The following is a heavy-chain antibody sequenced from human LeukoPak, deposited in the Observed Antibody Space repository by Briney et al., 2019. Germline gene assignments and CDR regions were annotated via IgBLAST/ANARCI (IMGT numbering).Heavy chain of an antibody. CDR1: GFSVGTNY. Sequence: GGSLRLSCAASGFSVGTNYMSWVRQAPGKGLEWVSVIYSGGTIYYADSVKGRFTISRDNAKNSLYLQMNSLRAEDTAVYYCARYLGDYYYYYYGMDVWGQGTTVTVSS. CDR3: ARYLGDYYYYYYGMDV. V-gene: IGHV3-53*01. D-gene: IGHD2/OR15-2a*01. J-gene: IGHJ6*02. CDR2: IYSGGTI.